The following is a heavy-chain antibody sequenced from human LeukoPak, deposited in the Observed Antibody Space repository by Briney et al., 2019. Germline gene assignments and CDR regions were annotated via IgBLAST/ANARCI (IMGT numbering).Heavy chain of an antibody. V-gene: IGHV1-24*01. J-gene: IGHJ3*02. Sequence: ASVKVSCKVSGYTLTELSMHWVRQARGKGLEWMGDFHPEDNVTINAQSFQGRVTMTEDTSTNTAYMELNSLRSEDTAVYYCATDRLNYDILTGYNSRPSWDAFDIWGQGTMVTVSS. CDR2: FHPEDNVT. D-gene: IGHD3-9*01. CDR3: ATDRLNYDILTGYNSRPSWDAFDI. CDR1: GYTLTELS.